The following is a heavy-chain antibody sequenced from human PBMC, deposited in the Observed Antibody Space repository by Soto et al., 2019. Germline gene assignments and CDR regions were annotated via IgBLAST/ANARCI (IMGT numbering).Heavy chain of an antibody. CDR1: GFPLSTYG. J-gene: IGHJ6*02. V-gene: IGHV3-23*01. CDR3: ARIRGYWYRLDV. Sequence: EVQLLESGGGLVQPGGSLRLSCAASGFPLSTYGMTWVRQARGKGLEWVSAITGTGGNTYYLDSVKGRFTSSRDNSTNILYMQVNSPRLEATPVNYCARIRGYWYRLDVWGPGNTVSVSS. CDR2: ITGTGGNT.